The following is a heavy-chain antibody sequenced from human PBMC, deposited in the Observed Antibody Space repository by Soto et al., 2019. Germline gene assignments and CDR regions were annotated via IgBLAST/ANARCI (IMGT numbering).Heavy chain of an antibody. J-gene: IGHJ4*02. D-gene: IGHD3-16*01. Sequence: EVQLVESGGGLVKPGGSLRISWAASGFSFSTAGRSGVRQAPGKGREGVGRIKTEPEGETTNFAAPVKGRFTISRDDSKNMLYLQMNSLKTDDTAVYYCSTWGGYWGQGTLVTVSS. CDR2: IKTEPEGETT. CDR1: GFSFSTAG. V-gene: IGHV3-15*06. CDR3: STWGGY.